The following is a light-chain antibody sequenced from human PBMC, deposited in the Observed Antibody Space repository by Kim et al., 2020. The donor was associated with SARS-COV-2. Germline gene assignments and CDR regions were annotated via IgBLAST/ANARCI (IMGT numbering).Light chain of an antibody. Sequence: QSALPQPPSASGSPGQSVTISCSDVAGYGYVSWYQQHSGKAPKLIIYDVNKRASGVPDRLSGSKSGNTASLTVSGLQAEDEADYFCGAYAGNNVVIFGGGTQLTVL. V-gene: IGLV2-8*01. J-gene: IGLJ2*01. CDR1: DVAGYGY. CDR3: GAYAGNNVVI. CDR2: DVN.